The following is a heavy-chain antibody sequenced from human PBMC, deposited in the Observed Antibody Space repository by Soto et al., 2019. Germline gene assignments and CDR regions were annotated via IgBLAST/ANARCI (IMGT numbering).Heavy chain of an antibody. CDR1: GFTLSSSV. CDR3: AKGKRPPPPYSAYEPFDY. V-gene: IGHV3-33*03. J-gene: IGHJ4*01. Sequence: QVQLVESGGGVVQPGKSLRLSCAASGFTLSSSVMHWVRQAPGKGLVWVAVFWKDGTTKYYADSVKCRFTISRDKSKNTLYLELNSLRPEDTALYYCAKGKRPPPPYSAYEPFDYWGHGTLVSVSS. D-gene: IGHD5-12*01. CDR2: FWKDGTTK.